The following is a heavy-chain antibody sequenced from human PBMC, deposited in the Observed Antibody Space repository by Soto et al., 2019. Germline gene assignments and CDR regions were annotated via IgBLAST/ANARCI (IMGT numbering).Heavy chain of an antibody. V-gene: IGHV3-23*01. Sequence: GGSLRLSCAASGFTFSSYAMSWVRQAPGKGLEWVSAVSGSGGSTYYADSVKGRFTISRDNSKNTLYLQMNSLRAEDTAVYYCAKDARRYFPPEYYFDYWGQGTLVTVSS. CDR1: GFTFSSYA. D-gene: IGHD3-9*01. J-gene: IGHJ4*02. CDR2: VSGSGGST. CDR3: AKDARRYFPPEYYFDY.